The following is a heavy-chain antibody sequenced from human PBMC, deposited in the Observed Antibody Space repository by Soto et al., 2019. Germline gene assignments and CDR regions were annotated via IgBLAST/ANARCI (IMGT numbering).Heavy chain of an antibody. J-gene: IGHJ4*02. CDR2: ISAYNGNT. D-gene: IGHD6-13*01. CDR3: ATGEQQLDFAY. V-gene: IGHV1-18*01. CDR1: GYTFTSYG. Sequence: ASVKVSCEASGYTFTSYGISWVRQAPGQGLEWMGWISAYNGNTNYAQKLQGRVTMTTDTSTSTAYMELRSLRSDDTAVYYCATGEQQLDFAYWGQRSLVTVSS.